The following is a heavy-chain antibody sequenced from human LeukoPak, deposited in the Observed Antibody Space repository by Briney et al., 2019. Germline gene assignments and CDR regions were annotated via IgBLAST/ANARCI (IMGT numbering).Heavy chain of an antibody. J-gene: IGHJ6*04. CDR1: GFSFGSYS. CDR2: ISSSGSTI. CDR3: AELGITMIGGV. D-gene: IGHD3-10*02. V-gene: IGHV3-48*04. Sequence: PGGSLRLSCAASGFSFGSYSMNWVRPAPGKGLEWVSYISSSGSTIYYADSVKGRFTISRDNAKNSLYLQMNSLRAEDTAVYYCAELGITMIGGVWGKGTTVTISS.